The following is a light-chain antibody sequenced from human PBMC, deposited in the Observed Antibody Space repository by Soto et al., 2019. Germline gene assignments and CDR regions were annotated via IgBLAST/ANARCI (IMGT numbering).Light chain of an antibody. CDR3: QQRSSGVT. CDR2: DAS. J-gene: IGKJ1*01. V-gene: IGKV3-11*01. CDR1: ESISTY. Sequence: EIVLTQSPATLSLSPGERATLSCRASESISTYLGWYQQNPGQPPRPLIYDASSRATGIPARFSGSGSGTDFTLTISSLEPEDSAVYFCQQRSSGVTFGQGTKVDIK.